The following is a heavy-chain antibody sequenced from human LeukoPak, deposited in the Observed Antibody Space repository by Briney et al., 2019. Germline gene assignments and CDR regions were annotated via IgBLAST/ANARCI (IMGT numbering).Heavy chain of an antibody. V-gene: IGHV4-34*01. J-gene: IGHJ4*02. D-gene: IGHD6-13*01. Sequence: PSETLSLTGAVYGGSFSGYYWSWIRQPPGKGLEWIGEINHSGSTNYNPSLKSRVTISVDTSKNQFSLKLSSVTAADTAVYYCARGQYSSSWYYFDYWGQGTLVTVSS. CDR2: INHSGST. CDR1: GGSFSGYY. CDR3: ARGQYSSSWYYFDY.